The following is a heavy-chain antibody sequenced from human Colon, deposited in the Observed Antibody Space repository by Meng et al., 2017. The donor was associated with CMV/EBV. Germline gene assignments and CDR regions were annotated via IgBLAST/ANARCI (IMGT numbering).Heavy chain of an antibody. D-gene: IGHD3-3*01. J-gene: IGHJ4*02. CDR1: YTFTGHH. CDR3: ARSRNDFWTGYSSAYDY. CDR2: VNPNNGGT. V-gene: IGHV1-2*02. Sequence: YTFTGHHRHWVRQATGQGPEWMGWVNPNNGGTNSPQKFLGRVTMTRDKSINTVFMDLSSLRSDDTAVYYCARSRNDFWTGYSSAYDYWGQGTLVTVSS.